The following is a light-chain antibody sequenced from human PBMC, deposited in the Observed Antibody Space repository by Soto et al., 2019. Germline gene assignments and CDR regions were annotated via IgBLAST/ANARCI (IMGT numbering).Light chain of an antibody. CDR2: DAS. CDR1: QSVNSY. CDR3: QQYNTYFT. Sequence: EIVLTQSPATLSLSPGERATLSCRASQSVNSYLAWYQQKPGQAPRLLIYDASNRATGIPSRFSGSGSGTEFSLTISILPPDDFATSYCQQYNTYFTFGQGTKVEV. V-gene: IGKV3-11*01. J-gene: IGKJ2*01.